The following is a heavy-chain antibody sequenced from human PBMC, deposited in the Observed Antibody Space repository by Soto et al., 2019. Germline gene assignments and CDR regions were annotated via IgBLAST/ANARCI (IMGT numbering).Heavy chain of an antibody. Sequence: SETLSLTCTVSGGSISSGDYYWSWIRQPPGKGLEWIGYIYYSGSTYYNPSLKSRVTISVDTSKNQFSLKLSSVTAADTAVYYCARDEIAAAGTFDYWGQGTLVTVSS. CDR1: GGSISSGDYY. D-gene: IGHD6-13*01. CDR3: ARDEIAAAGTFDY. V-gene: IGHV4-30-4*01. J-gene: IGHJ4*02. CDR2: IYYSGST.